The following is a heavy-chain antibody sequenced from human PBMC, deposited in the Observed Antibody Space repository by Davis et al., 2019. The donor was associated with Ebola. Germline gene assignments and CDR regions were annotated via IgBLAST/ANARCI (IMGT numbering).Heavy chain of an antibody. CDR3: ARDYYDSSPFGSNDY. Sequence: GESLKISCAASGFTFSSYAMSWVRQAPGKGLEWVSYISSSSSTIYYADSVKGRFTISRDNAKNSLYLQMNSLRDEDTAVYYCARDYYDSSPFGSNDYWGQGTLVTVSS. CDR2: ISSSSSTI. D-gene: IGHD3-22*01. CDR1: GFTFSSYA. J-gene: IGHJ4*02. V-gene: IGHV3-48*02.